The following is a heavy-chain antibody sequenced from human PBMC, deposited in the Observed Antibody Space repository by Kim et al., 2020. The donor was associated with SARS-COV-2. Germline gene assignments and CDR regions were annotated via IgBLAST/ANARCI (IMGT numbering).Heavy chain of an antibody. CDR1: GGSISSYY. CDR3: ARLVKAYYDILTLDY. D-gene: IGHD3-9*01. V-gene: IGHV4-59*08. CDR2: IYYSGST. J-gene: IGHJ4*02. Sequence: SETLSHTCTVSGGSISSYYWSWIRQPPGKGLEWIGYIYYSGSTNYNPSLKSRVTISVDTSKNQFSLKLSSVTAADTAVYYCARLVKAYYDILTLDYWGQGTLVTVSS.